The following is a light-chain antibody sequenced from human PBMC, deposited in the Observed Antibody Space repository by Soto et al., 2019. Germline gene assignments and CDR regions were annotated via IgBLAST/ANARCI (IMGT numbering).Light chain of an antibody. CDR2: PAS. V-gene: IGKV3-20*01. Sequence: EIVLTQSPGTLSLSPGERATLSCRASQSVSSSYLAWYQHKPGEPPTLLIYPASSRVTGIPDRFSGSGSGTDLPPSISRREPEDFSVYYWQQYGSSSTWTFGQGTKVEIK. CDR1: QSVSSSY. J-gene: IGKJ1*01. CDR3: QQYGSSSTWT.